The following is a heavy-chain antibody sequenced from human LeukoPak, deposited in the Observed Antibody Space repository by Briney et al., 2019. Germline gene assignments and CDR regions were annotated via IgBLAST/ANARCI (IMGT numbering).Heavy chain of an antibody. CDR3: AKSPRGYCSSTSCSRFDP. D-gene: IGHD2-2*01. CDR2: IRYDGSNK. Sequence: PGGSLRLSCAASGFTFSSYGMHWVRQAPGKGLEWVAFIRYDGSNKYYADSVKGRFTISRDNSKNTLYLQMNSLRAEDTAVYYCAKSPRGYCSSTSCSRFDPWGQGTLVTVSS. CDR1: GFTFSSYG. J-gene: IGHJ5*02. V-gene: IGHV3-30*02.